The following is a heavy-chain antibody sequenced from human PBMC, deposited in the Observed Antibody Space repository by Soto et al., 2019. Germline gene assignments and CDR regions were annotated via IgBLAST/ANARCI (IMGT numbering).Heavy chain of an antibody. J-gene: IGHJ4*02. V-gene: IGHV3-7*01. Sequence: EVQLVESGGDLVQPGGSLRLSCADSGFNFSAYWMSWVRQAPGKGLELVANINQDGDAKSYVDSVKGRFTISKDNAKNSLYLQMNSLRAEDTAMYYCASTRLHDYWGQGALVALSS. D-gene: IGHD4-4*01. CDR3: ASTRLHDY. CDR2: INQDGDAK. CDR1: GFNFSAYW.